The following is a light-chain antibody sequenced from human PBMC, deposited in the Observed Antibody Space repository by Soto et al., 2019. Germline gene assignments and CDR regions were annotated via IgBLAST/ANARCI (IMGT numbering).Light chain of an antibody. V-gene: IGKV3-11*01. CDR2: NAS. CDR3: QHRAGWPPALT. CDR1: ESVRNS. J-gene: IGKJ4*01. Sequence: ETVLTQSPATLSLSPGERATLSCRASESVRNSLAWYQHKPGQAPRLLIYNASNRATGIPARFSGSGSGTDFTLTISSLEPEDFAVYFCQHRAGWPPALTFGGGTKVEIK.